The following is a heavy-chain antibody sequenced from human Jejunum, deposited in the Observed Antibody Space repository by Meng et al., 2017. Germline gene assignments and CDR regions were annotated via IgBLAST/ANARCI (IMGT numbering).Heavy chain of an antibody. CDR2: FTGSGDNT. CDR1: GFTFASYA. Sequence: VQLVESGGGLVQPGGSLRLSCAASGFTFASYAMSWVRQAPGKGLEWVSGFTGSGDNTYYADSVKGRFTVSRDNAKNTLFLQMNSLRVEDTAVYYCARDAVGTFDFWGRGTLVTVSS. V-gene: IGHV3-23*04. D-gene: IGHD1-26*01. CDR3: ARDAVGTFDF. J-gene: IGHJ2*01.